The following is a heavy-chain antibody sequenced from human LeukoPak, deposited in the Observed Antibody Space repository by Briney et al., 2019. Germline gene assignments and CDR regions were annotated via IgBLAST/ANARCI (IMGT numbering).Heavy chain of an antibody. V-gene: IGHV1-18*01. Sequence: ASVKVSCKASGYTFTSYGISWVRQAPGQGLEWMGWISAYNGDTSYAQKFRDRFTMTTDTFTNTAYMELRSLTSDDTAVYFCARDLAWGTDLVRSSGFGNWLDPWGQGTLVTVSS. CDR2: ISAYNGDT. J-gene: IGHJ5*02. CDR1: GYTFTSYG. D-gene: IGHD6-19*01. CDR3: ARDLAWGTDLVRSSGFGNWLDP.